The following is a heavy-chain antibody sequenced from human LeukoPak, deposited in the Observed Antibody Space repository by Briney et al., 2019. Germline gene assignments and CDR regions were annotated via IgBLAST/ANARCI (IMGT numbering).Heavy chain of an antibody. Sequence: PSETLSLTCTVSGGSISSYYWSWIRQPPGKELEGIGYIYYSGSTNYNPSIQSRVTISVDTSKNQFSLKLSSVTAADTAVYYCARDPGGGLWFGESNAKGDDAFDIWGQGTMVSVS. D-gene: IGHD3-10*01. CDR3: ARDPGGGLWFGESNAKGDDAFDI. CDR2: IYYSGST. J-gene: IGHJ3*02. V-gene: IGHV4-59*01. CDR1: GGSISSYY.